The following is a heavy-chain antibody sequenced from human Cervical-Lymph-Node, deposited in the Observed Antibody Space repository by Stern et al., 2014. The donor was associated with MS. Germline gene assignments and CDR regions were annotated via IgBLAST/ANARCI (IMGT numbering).Heavy chain of an antibody. D-gene: IGHD3-22*01. CDR1: GGTFSSYA. J-gene: IGHJ4*02. Sequence: QVQLVQSGAEVKKPGSSGKVSCKASGGTFSSYAISWVRQARGQGLEWTGGIIPIFGTANYAQKFQGRVTITADESTSTAYMELSSLRSEDTAVYYCAREADSSGYIFDYWGQGTLVTVSS. CDR2: IIPIFGTA. CDR3: AREADSSGYIFDY. V-gene: IGHV1-69*01.